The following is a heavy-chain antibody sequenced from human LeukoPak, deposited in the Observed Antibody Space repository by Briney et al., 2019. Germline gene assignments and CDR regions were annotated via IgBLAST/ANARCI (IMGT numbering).Heavy chain of an antibody. J-gene: IGHJ6*03. Sequence: PGGSLRLSCTVSGFTVSSNSMSWVRQAPGKGLEWGSTISGSGGRTYYADSVKGRFTISRDNSKNTLYLQMNSLRAEDTSVYYCAKDGGGSYYPYYYYMDVWGKGTTVTISS. CDR3: AKDGGGSYYPYYYYMDV. V-gene: IGHV3-23*01. CDR1: GFTVSSNS. D-gene: IGHD1-26*01. CDR2: ISGSGGRT.